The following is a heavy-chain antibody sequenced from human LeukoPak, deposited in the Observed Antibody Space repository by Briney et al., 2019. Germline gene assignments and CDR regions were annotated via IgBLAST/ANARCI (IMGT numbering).Heavy chain of an antibody. D-gene: IGHD4-11*01. Sequence: GASVKVSCKASGYTFTSYGISWVRQAPGQGLEWMGWINGYNGNTRYARKFQGRVTMTTDTSTSTAYMELKSLRSDDTGLFYCVRDSNPILHGMEVWGQGTTVTVSS. CDR2: INGYNGNT. V-gene: IGHV1-18*01. CDR1: GYTFTSYG. CDR3: VRDSNPILHGMEV. J-gene: IGHJ6*02.